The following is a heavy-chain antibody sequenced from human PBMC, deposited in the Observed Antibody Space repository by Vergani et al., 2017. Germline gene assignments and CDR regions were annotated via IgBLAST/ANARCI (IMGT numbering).Heavy chain of an antibody. J-gene: IGHJ3*02. CDR2: IIPILGIA. CDR3: ARGGAPDFWSGYDHDAFDI. CDR1: GGTFSSYA. Sequence: QVQLVQSGAEVKKPGSSVKVSCKASGGTFSSYAISWVRQAPGQGLEWMGRIIPILGIANYAQKFQGRVTITADKSTSTAYMELSSLRSEDTAVYYCARGGAPDFWSGYDHDAFDIWGQGTMVTVSS. D-gene: IGHD3-3*01. V-gene: IGHV1-69*04.